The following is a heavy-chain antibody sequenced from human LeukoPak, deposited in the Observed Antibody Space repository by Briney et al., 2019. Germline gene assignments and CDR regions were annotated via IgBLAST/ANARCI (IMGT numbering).Heavy chain of an antibody. CDR2: ISYDGSNK. Sequence: GRSLRLSCAASGFTFSSYGMHWVRQAPGKGLEWVSVISYDGSNKYYADSVKGRFTISRDNSKNTLYLHMNSLRAEDTAVYYCARDSGYSYGSLENWFDPWGQGTLVTVSS. CDR1: GFTFSSYG. D-gene: IGHD5-18*01. V-gene: IGHV3-30-3*01. J-gene: IGHJ5*02. CDR3: ARDSGYSYGSLENWFDP.